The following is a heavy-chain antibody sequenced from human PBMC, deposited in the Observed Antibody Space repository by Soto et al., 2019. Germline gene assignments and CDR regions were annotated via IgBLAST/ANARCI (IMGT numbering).Heavy chain of an antibody. D-gene: IGHD2-15*01. CDR2: ISSDSKTI. Sequence: QPGGSLRLSCTASGFSFNTYSMNWVRQAPGKGLEGISYISSDSKTIDYSDSVKGRFTISRDNARNSLYLQMKSLRAEDTAVYYCARDRFGRFQRSGGACYDFWGQGTRVTVSS. J-gene: IGHJ4*02. CDR3: ARDRFGRFQRSGGACYDF. CDR1: GFSFNTYS. V-gene: IGHV3-48*01.